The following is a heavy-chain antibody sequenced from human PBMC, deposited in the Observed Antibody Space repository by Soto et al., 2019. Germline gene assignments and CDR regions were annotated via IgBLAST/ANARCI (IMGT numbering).Heavy chain of an antibody. V-gene: IGHV1-69*13. CDR3: ASTYGSGSYLFDYYYYGMDV. CDR2: IIPIFGTA. CDR1: GGTFSSYA. Sequence: VASVKVSCKASGGTFSSYAISWVRQAPGQGLEWMGGIIPIFGTANYAQKFQGRVTITADESTSTAYMELSSLRSEDTAVYYCASTYGSGSYLFDYYYYGMDVWGQGTTVTVSS. J-gene: IGHJ6*02. D-gene: IGHD3-10*01.